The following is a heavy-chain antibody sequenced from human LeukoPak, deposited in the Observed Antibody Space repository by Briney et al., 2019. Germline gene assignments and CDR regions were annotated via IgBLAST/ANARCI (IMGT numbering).Heavy chain of an antibody. CDR3: ARGITYYDILTGYSNWFDP. Sequence: SETLSLTCSVSGYSISSGYYWGWIRQPPGKRLEWVGSISSSGNTYYNPTLKSRVTISVDTSKNQFSLNLTSVTAADAAVYYCARGITYYDILTGYSNWFDPWGQGTLVTVSS. CDR2: ISSSGNT. CDR1: GYSISSGYY. V-gene: IGHV4-38-2*02. D-gene: IGHD3-9*01. J-gene: IGHJ5*02.